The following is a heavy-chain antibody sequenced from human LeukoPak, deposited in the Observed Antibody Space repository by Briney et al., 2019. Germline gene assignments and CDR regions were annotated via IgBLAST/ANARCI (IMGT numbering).Heavy chain of an antibody. D-gene: IGHD1-26*01. Sequence: GASVKVSCKASGGTFSSYAISWVRQAPGQGLEWMGRIIPILGIANYAQKFQGRVTITADKSTSTAYMELSSLRSEDTAVYYCAMGYYSGSPCYWGQGTLVTVSS. CDR2: IIPILGIA. J-gene: IGHJ4*02. CDR3: AMGYYSGSPCY. CDR1: GGTFSSYA. V-gene: IGHV1-69*04.